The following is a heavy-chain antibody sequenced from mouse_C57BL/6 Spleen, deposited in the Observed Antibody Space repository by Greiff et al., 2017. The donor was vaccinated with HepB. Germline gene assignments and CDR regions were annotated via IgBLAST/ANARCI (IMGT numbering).Heavy chain of an antibody. V-gene: IGHV1-64*01. CDR3: GREGARGFAY. J-gene: IGHJ3*01. CDR2: IHPNSGST. CDR1: GYTFTSYW. Sequence: QVQLQQPGAELVKPGASVKLSCKASGYTFTSYWMHWVKQRPGQGLEWIGMIHPNSGSTNYNEKFKSKATLTVDKSSSTAYMQLSSLTSEDSAVYYCGREGARGFAYWGQGTLVTVSA. D-gene: IGHD3-1*01.